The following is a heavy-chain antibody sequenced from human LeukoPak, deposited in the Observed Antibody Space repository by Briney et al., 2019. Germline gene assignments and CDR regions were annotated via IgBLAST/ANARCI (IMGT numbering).Heavy chain of an antibody. CDR2: IYYSGST. Sequence: SETLSLTCTVSGGSISSYYWSWIRQTPGKGLEWIGDIYYSGSTNYNPSLKSRVTISVDTSKNQFSLKLSSVTAADTAVYYCALGYCGGGSCYAREYFQHWGQGTLVTVSS. V-gene: IGHV4-59*12. J-gene: IGHJ1*01. CDR1: GGSISSYY. CDR3: ALGYCGGGSCYAREYFQH. D-gene: IGHD2-15*01.